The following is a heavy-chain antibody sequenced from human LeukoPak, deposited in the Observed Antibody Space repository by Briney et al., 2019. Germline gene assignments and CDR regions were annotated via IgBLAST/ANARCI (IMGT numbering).Heavy chain of an antibody. J-gene: IGHJ5*02. CDR3: ARGGRITIFGVVISGPGWFDP. Sequence: PGGSLRLSCEASGFIFSNYWMGWVRQLPGKGLEWVANINPDGSETSYLDSVKGRFTISRDNAKNTLYLQMNSLRAEDTAVYYCARGGRITIFGVVISGPGWFDPWGQGTLVTVSS. D-gene: IGHD3-3*01. V-gene: IGHV3-7*01. CDR1: GFIFSNYW. CDR2: INPDGSET.